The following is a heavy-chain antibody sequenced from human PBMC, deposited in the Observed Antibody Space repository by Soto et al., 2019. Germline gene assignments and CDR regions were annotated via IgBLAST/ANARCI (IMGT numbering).Heavy chain of an antibody. V-gene: IGHV2-5*01. CDR1: GFSLSTSGVG. D-gene: IGHD3-3*01. Sequence: SGPTLVNPTQTPALTCTFSGFSLSTSGVGVGWLRQPPGKALEWLALIYWSDDKRYSPSLKSRLTITKDTSKNQVVLTMTNMDPVDTATYYCAHVLTLEWLFDYWGQGTVVTVSS. CDR2: IYWSDDK. CDR3: AHVLTLEWLFDY. J-gene: IGHJ4*02.